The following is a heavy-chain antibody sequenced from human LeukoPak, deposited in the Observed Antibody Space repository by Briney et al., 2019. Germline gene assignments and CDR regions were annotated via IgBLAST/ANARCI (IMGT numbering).Heavy chain of an antibody. CDR2: MNPNSGNT. CDR1: GYTFTSYD. Sequence: ASVNVSCKASGYTFTSYDINWVRQATGQGLEWMGWMNPNSGNTSYAQKFQGRVTMPWNTSKSTAYMELSSLRSEDTAVYYCSRGRGDFGPRPGSNYYYYYYMDVWGKGTTVTVSS. V-gene: IGHV1-8*01. J-gene: IGHJ6*03. CDR3: SRGRGDFGPRPGSNYYYYYYMDV. D-gene: IGHD3-10*01.